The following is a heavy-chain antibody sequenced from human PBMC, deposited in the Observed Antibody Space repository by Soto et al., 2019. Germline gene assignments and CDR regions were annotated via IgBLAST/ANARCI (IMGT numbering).Heavy chain of an antibody. CDR3: SLDTAVDDVFDI. CDR1: GLTFSSYA. J-gene: IGHJ3*02. D-gene: IGHD5-18*01. V-gene: IGHV3-30-3*01. CDR2: ISYDGSNK. Sequence: PGGSLRLSCAASGLTFSSYAMHWVRQAPGKGLEWVAVISYDGSNKYYADSVKGRFPISRDNSKNTLYLQMNSLRSEETAVYYCSLDTAVDDVFDIWGQGTMVTVSS.